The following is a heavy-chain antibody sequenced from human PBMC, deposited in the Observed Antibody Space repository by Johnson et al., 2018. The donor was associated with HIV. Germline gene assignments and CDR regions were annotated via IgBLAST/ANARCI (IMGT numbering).Heavy chain of an antibody. CDR1: GFSFSSYG. V-gene: IGHV3-30*02. J-gene: IGHJ3*02. Sequence: QVQLVESGGGVVQPGGSVRLSCAASGFSFSSYGMHWVRQAPGKGLEWVAFIQYDGSNKYYADSVNGRFTMSRDNSKNRLYLQMNRLRVEDTAVYYCAKVWDYYDSNAFDIWGQGTMVTVSS. D-gene: IGHD3-22*01. CDR2: IQYDGSNK. CDR3: AKVWDYYDSNAFDI.